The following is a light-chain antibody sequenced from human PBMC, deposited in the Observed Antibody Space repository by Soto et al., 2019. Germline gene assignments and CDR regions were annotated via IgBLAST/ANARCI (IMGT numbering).Light chain of an antibody. CDR2: DVS. V-gene: IGLV2-14*01. J-gene: IGLJ2*01. CDR1: SSDVGGYNY. CDR3: SSYTSSTTLKV. Sequence: QSALTQPASVSGSPGQSITISCTGTSSDVGGYNYVSWYQQHPGKAPKLIIYDVSNRPSGVSNRFSGSKSGNTASLTISGLQAEDEADYYCSSYTSSTTLKVFGGGTTVTVL.